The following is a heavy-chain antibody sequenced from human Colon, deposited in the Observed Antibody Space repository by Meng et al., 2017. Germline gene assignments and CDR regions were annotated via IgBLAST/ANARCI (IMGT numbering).Heavy chain of an antibody. D-gene: IGHD3-10*01. CDR3: ARRVRGVISWFDP. V-gene: IGHV4-34*01. CDR1: GGSFSGYY. Sequence: QRQPWAGGLWRPSETLALTGPCDGGSFSGYYWGWVRQPPGKGLEWIGEINHSGSTNYNPSLKSRGTISVDTSKNQFALKLSAVTAADTAVYYCARRVRGVISWFDPWGQGALVTVSS. J-gene: IGHJ5*02. CDR2: INHSGST.